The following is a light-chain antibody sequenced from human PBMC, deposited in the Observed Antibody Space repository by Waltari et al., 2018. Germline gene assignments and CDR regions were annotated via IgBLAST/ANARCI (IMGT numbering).Light chain of an antibody. CDR3: QQYSYSPNT. CDR1: QSVSSSY. Sequence: EIVLTQSPGTLSLSPGERATLSCRASQSVSSSYLAWYQQKPGQAPRLLIFDASNRATGIPDRFSGSGSGTDFTLTISRLEPEDFAVYFCQQYSYSPNTFGQGTKLE. V-gene: IGKV3-20*01. J-gene: IGKJ2*01. CDR2: DAS.